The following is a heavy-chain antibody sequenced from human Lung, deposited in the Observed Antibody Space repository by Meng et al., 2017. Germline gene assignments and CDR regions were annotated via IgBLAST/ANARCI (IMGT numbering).Heavy chain of an antibody. CDR3: VRRTYSSGWYFDY. CDR2: IIDSGST. V-gene: IGHV4-34*02. D-gene: IGHD6-19*01. J-gene: IGHJ4*02. CDR1: GGSFSGYY. Sequence: QGQVQRWGAGLLKPSETLSLTRAGYGGSFSGYYWSWIRQPPGKGLEWIGEIIDSGSTNYNPSLKRRVTISVDTSKNQFSLRVTSVTAADRAVYYCVRRTYSSGWYFDYWGQGTLVTVSS.